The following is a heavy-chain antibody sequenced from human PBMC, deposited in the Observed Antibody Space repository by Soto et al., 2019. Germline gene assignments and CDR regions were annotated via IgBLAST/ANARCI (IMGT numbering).Heavy chain of an antibody. CDR3: ARGGDVVVPAATDFDY. Sequence: GGSLRLSCAASGFTFSSYAMHWVRQAPGKGLEWVAVISYDGSNKYYADSVKGRFTISRDNSKNTLYLQMNSLRAEDTAVYYCARGGDVVVPAATDFDYWGQGTLVTVSS. D-gene: IGHD2-2*01. J-gene: IGHJ4*02. CDR2: ISYDGSNK. V-gene: IGHV3-30-3*01. CDR1: GFTFSSYA.